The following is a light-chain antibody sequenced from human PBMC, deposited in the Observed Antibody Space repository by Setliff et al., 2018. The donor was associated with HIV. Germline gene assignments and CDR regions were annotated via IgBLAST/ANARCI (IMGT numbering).Light chain of an antibody. J-gene: IGLJ1*01. Sequence: QSALAQPPSASGSPGKSVTISCTGTSSDVGGYNYVSWYQQHPGKAPKLMIFEVSKRPSGVPDRFSGSKSGNTDSLTVSGLQAEDEADYYCTSYAGSNTYVFGTGTKVTVL. CDR1: SSDVGGYNY. CDR3: TSYAGSNTYV. CDR2: EVS. V-gene: IGLV2-8*01.